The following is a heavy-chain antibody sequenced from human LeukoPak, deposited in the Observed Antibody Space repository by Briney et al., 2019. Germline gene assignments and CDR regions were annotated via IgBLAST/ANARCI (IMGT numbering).Heavy chain of an antibody. V-gene: IGHV3-21*01. CDR1: GFTFSSYS. J-gene: IGHJ4*02. Sequence: GGSLRLSCAASGFTFSSYSMNWVRQAPGKGLEWVSSISSSSSYIYYADSVKGRFTISRDNAKNSLYLQMNSLRAEDTVVYYCTRGVATYDFWNGYVWGQGTLVTVSS. CDR2: ISSSSSYI. CDR3: TRGVATYDFWNGYV. D-gene: IGHD3-3*01.